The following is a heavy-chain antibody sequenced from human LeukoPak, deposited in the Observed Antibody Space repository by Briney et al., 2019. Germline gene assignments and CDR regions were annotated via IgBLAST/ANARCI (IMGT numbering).Heavy chain of an antibody. Sequence: PGGSLRLTCAASGYTVSSNYMSWVRQAPGKGLEWVSIIYSGGSTYYADSVKGRFTISRDNSKNTLFLQMNSLRAEDTAVYYCAGTYSSNWNWFDPWGQGTLVTVSS. CDR1: GYTVSSNY. V-gene: IGHV3-66*01. CDR2: IYSGGST. J-gene: IGHJ5*02. D-gene: IGHD6-13*01. CDR3: AGTYSSNWNWFDP.